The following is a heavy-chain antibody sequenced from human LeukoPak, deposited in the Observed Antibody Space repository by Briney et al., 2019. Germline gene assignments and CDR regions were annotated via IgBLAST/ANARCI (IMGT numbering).Heavy chain of an antibody. CDR1: GFTFSSYS. J-gene: IGHJ4*02. D-gene: IGHD6-19*01. V-gene: IGHV3-48*01. Sequence: QPGGSLRLXCAASGFTFSSYSMNWVRQAPGKGLEWVSYISSSSSTIYYADSVKGRFTISRDNAKNSLYLQMNSLRAEDTAVYYCASATLHSSGWYYFDYWGQGTLVTVSS. CDR3: ASATLHSSGWYYFDY. CDR2: ISSSSSTI.